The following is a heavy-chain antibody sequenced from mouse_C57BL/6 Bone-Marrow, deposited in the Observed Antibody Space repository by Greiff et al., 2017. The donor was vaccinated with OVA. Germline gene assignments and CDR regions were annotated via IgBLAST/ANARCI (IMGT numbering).Heavy chain of an antibody. J-gene: IGHJ3*01. CDR1: GFSFNTYA. V-gene: IGHV10-1*01. CDR2: IRSKSNNYAT. D-gene: IGHD1-1*01. Sequence: EAGGGLVQPNGSLKLSCAASGFSFNTYAMNWVRQAPGKGLEWVARIRSKSNNYATYYADSVKDRFTISRDDSESMLYLQMNNLKTEDTAMYYCVRPSPYDWFAYGGQGTLVTVSA. CDR3: VRPSPYDWFAY.